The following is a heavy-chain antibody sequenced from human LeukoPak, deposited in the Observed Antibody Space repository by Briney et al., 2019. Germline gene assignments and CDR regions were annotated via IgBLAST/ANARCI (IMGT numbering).Heavy chain of an antibody. Sequence: SVKVSCKASGGTFSSYAISWVRQAPGQGLEWMGGIIPIFGTANYAQKFRGRVTITADESTSTAYMELSSLRSEDTAVYYCARVSRSCSSTSCYGGWFDPWGQGTLVTVSS. CDR1: GGTFSSYA. V-gene: IGHV1-69*13. D-gene: IGHD2-2*01. CDR2: IIPIFGTA. J-gene: IGHJ5*02. CDR3: ARVSRSCSSTSCYGGWFDP.